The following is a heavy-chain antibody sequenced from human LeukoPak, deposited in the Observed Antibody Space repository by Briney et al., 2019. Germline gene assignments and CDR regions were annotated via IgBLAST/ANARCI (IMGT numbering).Heavy chain of an antibody. CDR3: ARDQEQQLVRSDAFDI. CDR1: GYTFTSYY. J-gene: IGHJ3*02. V-gene: IGHV1-46*03. Sequence: ASVKVSCKASGYTFTSYYMHWVRQAPGQGLEWMGIINPSGGSTSYEQKFQGRVTMTRDTSTSTVYMELSSLRSEDTAVYYCARDQEQQLVRSDAFDIWGQGTMVTVSS. CDR2: INPSGGST. D-gene: IGHD6-13*01.